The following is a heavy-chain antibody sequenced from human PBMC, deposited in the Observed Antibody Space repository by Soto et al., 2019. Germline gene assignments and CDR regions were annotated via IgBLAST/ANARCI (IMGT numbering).Heavy chain of an antibody. D-gene: IGHD3-22*01. V-gene: IGHV4-59*01. J-gene: IGHJ6*02. CDR2: IYYSGST. CDR1: GGSISSYY. Sequence: KPSETLSLTCTVSGGSISSYYWSWIRQPPGKGLEWIGYIYYSGSTNYNPSLKSRVTISVDTSKNQFSLKLSSVTAADTAVYYCARDMYYYDSSGYYYGMDVWGQGTTVTVSS. CDR3: ARDMYYYDSSGYYYGMDV.